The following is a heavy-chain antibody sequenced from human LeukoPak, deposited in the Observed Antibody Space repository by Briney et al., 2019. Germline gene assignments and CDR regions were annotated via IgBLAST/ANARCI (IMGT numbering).Heavy chain of an antibody. CDR2: IYTSEST. V-gene: IGHV4-4*07. Sequence: GRIYTSESTTYNPSLKSPVTMSVDTSKNQCSLKLSSVTAADTAVYYCARDSILTGTTSLTYWGQGTLVTVSS. D-gene: IGHD1-7*01. J-gene: IGHJ4*02. CDR3: ARDSILTGTTSLTY.